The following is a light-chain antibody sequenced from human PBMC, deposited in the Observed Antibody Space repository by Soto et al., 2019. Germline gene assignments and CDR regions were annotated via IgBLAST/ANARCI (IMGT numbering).Light chain of an antibody. V-gene: IGKV1-27*01. J-gene: IGKJ5*01. CDR1: QDISVY. Sequence: DIPMTQSPSSLSASVGDRVTITCRASQDISVYLAWYQQKPGKVPKLLIYSASTLQSGVPSRFSGSGSGTDSTLTISSLQPEDVATYYCQKFITAPLTFGQGPRLEIK. CDR2: SAS. CDR3: QKFITAPLT.